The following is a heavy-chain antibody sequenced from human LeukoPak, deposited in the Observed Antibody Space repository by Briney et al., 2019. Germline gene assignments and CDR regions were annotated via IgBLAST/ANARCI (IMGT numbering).Heavy chain of an antibody. V-gene: IGHV4-34*01. D-gene: IGHD3-10*01. CDR3: ARVMGYYALRLDY. CDR1: GGSFSGYY. CDR2: INHSGST. Sequence: SETLSLTCAVYGGSFSGYYWSWIRQPPGKGLEWIGEINHSGSTNYNPSLKSRVTISVDTSKNQFSLKLSSVTAADTAVYYCARVMGYYALRLDYWGQGTLVTVSS. J-gene: IGHJ4*02.